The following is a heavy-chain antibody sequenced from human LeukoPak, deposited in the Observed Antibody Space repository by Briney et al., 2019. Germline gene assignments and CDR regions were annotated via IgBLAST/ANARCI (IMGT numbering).Heavy chain of an antibody. V-gene: IGHV6-1*01. D-gene: IGHD3-22*01. CDR2: TYYRSKWYN. CDR1: GDSVSSNSAA. Sequence: SQTLSLTCAISGDSVSSNSAAWNWIRQSPSRGPEWLGRTYYRSKWYNDYAVSVKSRITINPDTSKNQFSLQLNSVTPEDTAVYYCAREQFYDSSGYYYGPVDYWGQGTLVTVSS. J-gene: IGHJ4*02. CDR3: AREQFYDSSGYYYGPVDY.